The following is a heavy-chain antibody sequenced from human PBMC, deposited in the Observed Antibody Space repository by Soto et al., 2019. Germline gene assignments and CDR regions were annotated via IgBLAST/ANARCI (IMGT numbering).Heavy chain of an antibody. CDR1: GFTFGNHW. CDR2: VISDGNTI. CDR3: ATAEVDH. J-gene: IGHJ5*02. V-gene: IGHV3-74*01. Sequence: GGSLRLSCAASGFTFGNHWMHWVRQAPGKGLEWVSRVISDGNTIDYADSVKGRFTVSRDNVKSTLYLQMNSLRAEDTAVYYCATAEVDHWGPGTLVTVSS.